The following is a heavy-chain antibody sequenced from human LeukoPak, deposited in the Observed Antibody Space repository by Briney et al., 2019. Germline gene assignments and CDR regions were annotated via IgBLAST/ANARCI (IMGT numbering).Heavy chain of an antibody. Sequence: SETLSLTCAVYGGSFSGYYWSWIRQPPGKGLEWIGEINHSGSTNYNPSLKSRVTISVDTSKNQFSLKLSSVTAADTAVYYCARYTRWLQLDYWGQGTLVTVSS. CDR2: INHSGST. J-gene: IGHJ4*02. V-gene: IGHV4-34*01. CDR3: ARYTRWLQLDY. D-gene: IGHD5-24*01. CDR1: GGSFSGYY.